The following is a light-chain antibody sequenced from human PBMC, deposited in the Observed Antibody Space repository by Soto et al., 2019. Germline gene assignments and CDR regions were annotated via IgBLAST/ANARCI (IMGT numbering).Light chain of an antibody. J-gene: IGKJ5*01. V-gene: IGKV3-20*01. CDR1: HSISSSY. CDR2: GAT. CDR3: QQYGGSPPIT. Sequence: EIVLTQSPGTLSLSPGERTTLSCRASHSISSSYVAWYQQKPGQAPRLLIYGATNRATGIPDRFSGSGSGTDFTLTISRLGPDDFAVYYCQQYGGSPPITFGQGTRLEIK.